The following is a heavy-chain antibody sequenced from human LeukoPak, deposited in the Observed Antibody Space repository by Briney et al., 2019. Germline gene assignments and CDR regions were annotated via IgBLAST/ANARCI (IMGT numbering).Heavy chain of an antibody. J-gene: IGHJ4*02. Sequence: ASVKVSCKASGGTFSSYAISWVRQAPGQGLEWMGWISAYNSNTNYAQKLQGRVTMTTDTSTSTAYMELRSLRSDDTAVYYCARDTEGIAVAGTFGELPGLLGYWGQGTLVTVSS. V-gene: IGHV1-18*01. CDR2: ISAYNSNT. CDR3: ARDTEGIAVAGTFGELPGLLGY. D-gene: IGHD6-19*01. CDR1: GGTFSSYA.